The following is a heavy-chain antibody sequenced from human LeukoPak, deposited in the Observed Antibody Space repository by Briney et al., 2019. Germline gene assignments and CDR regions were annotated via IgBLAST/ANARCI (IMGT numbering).Heavy chain of an antibody. CDR3: AELGITMIGGV. CDR2: ISSSGSTI. CDR1: GFAFSSYA. V-gene: IGHV3-48*03. D-gene: IGHD3-10*02. J-gene: IGHJ6*04. Sequence: GGSLRLSCAASGFAFSSYAMNWVRQAPGKGLEWVSYISSSGSTIYYADSVKGRFTISRDNAKNSLYLQMNSLRAEDTAVYYCAELGITMIGGVWGKGTTVTISS.